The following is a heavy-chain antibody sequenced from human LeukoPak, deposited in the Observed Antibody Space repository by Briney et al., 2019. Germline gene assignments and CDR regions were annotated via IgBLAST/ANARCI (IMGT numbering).Heavy chain of an antibody. Sequence: ASVKVSCKASGYTFTGYFLHWIRQAPGQGLEWMGWINPSSGGTEYAQKFQGRVTMTRDTSISTAYMELSRLTSDDTAVYYCARVNSIWTDYWGQGTLVTVSS. V-gene: IGHV1-2*02. CDR3: ARVNSIWTDY. J-gene: IGHJ4*02. CDR1: GYTFTGYF. CDR2: INPSSGGT. D-gene: IGHD3-3*02.